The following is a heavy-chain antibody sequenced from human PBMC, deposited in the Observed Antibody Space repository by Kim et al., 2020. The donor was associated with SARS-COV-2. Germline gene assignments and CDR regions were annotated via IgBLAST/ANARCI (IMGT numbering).Heavy chain of an antibody. Sequence: GGSLRLSCAASGFTFSSYEMNWVRQAPGKGLEWVSYISGSGSTIYYADSVKGRFTISRDNAKNSLYLQMSSLRAEDTAVYYCARGGFIRNWGQGTLVTVSS. CDR2: ISGSGSTI. CDR1: GFTFSSYE. D-gene: IGHD3-10*01. CDR3: ARGGFIRN. J-gene: IGHJ4*02. V-gene: IGHV3-48*03.